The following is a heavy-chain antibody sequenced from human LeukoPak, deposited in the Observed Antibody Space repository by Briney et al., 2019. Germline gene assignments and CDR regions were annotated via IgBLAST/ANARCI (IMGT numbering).Heavy chain of an antibody. Sequence: SETLSLTCTVSGGSISSYYWSWIRQPAGKGLEWIGRIYTSGSTNYNPSLKSRVTISVDTSKNQFSLKLSSVTAADTAVYYCARARDYGDYVSLDYFDYWGQGTLVTVSS. J-gene: IGHJ4*02. CDR2: IYTSGST. CDR1: GGSISSYY. CDR3: ARARDYGDYVSLDYFDY. D-gene: IGHD4-17*01. V-gene: IGHV4-4*07.